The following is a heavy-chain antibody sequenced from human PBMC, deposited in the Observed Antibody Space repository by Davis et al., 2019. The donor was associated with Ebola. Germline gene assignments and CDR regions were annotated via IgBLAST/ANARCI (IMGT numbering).Heavy chain of an antibody. V-gene: IGHV4-34*01. CDR3: ARGYDFWSGYYHAASLDY. CDR2: INHSGST. CDR1: AGSFSGYY. Sequence: MPSETLSLTCAVYAGSFSGYYWSWIRQPPGKGLEWIGEINHSGSTNYNPSLKSRVTISVDTSKNQFSLKLSSVPAADTAVYYCARGYDFWSGYYHAASLDYWGQGTLVTVSS. D-gene: IGHD3-3*01. J-gene: IGHJ4*02.